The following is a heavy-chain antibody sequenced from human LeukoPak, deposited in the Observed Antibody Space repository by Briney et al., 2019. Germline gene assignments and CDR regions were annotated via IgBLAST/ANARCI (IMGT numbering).Heavy chain of an antibody. CDR1: GGSISSSSYY. V-gene: IGHV4-39*02. Sequence: PSETLSLTCTVSGGSISSSSYYWGWIRQPPGKGPEWIGSIYYSGSTYYNPSLKSRVTISVDTSKNQFSLKLSSVTAADTAVYYCAKEWELRLWGQGTLVTVSS. CDR3: AKEWELRL. J-gene: IGHJ4*02. CDR2: IYYSGST. D-gene: IGHD1-26*01.